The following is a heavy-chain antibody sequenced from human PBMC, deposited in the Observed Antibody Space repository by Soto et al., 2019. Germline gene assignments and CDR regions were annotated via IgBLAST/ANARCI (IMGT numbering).Heavy chain of an antibody. Sequence: EVQLVESGGGLVQPGGSLRLSCAASGFTLSDHYMDWVRQAPGKGLEWVGRTTSKVKSFNTAYAASGKGRFTISRDCSMDSLSLYLNNLKPVDTAGYYCVSRYQSFDCWGQGTLGTVSS. V-gene: IGHV3-72*01. CDR1: GFTLSDHY. CDR3: VSRYQSFDC. D-gene: IGHD2-2*01. J-gene: IGHJ4*02. CDR2: TTSKVKSFNT.